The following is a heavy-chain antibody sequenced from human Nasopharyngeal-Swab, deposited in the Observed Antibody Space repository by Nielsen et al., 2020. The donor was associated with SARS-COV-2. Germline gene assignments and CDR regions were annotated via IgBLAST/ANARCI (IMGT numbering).Heavy chain of an antibody. CDR3: ARNRNWGGDAFDL. CDR1: GGSISAYY. J-gene: IGHJ3*01. V-gene: IGHV4-59*08. D-gene: IGHD7-27*01. Sequence: SETLSLTCTVPGGSISAYYWSWIRQPPGKGLEWVGYIYYSGTTNYNPSLESPVTISIDMSKNQFSLKLYSVTAADTAVYYCARNRNWGGDAFDLWGQGTMVTVSS. CDR2: IYYSGTT.